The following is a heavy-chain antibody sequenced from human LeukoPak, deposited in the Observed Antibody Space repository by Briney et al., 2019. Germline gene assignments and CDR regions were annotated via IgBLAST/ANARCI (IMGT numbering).Heavy chain of an antibody. CDR2: IWCDGSNK. CDR3: ARGRPHGNDY. V-gene: IGHV3-33*01. D-gene: IGHD4-23*01. J-gene: IGHJ4*02. Sequence: PGGSLRLSCAASGFTFSSYGMHWVRQAPGKGLEWVAVIWCDGSNKYYADSVKGRFSISRDNAKNTLYLQMNSLRVEDTAVYYCARGRPHGNDYWGQGTLVTVSS. CDR1: GFTFSSYG.